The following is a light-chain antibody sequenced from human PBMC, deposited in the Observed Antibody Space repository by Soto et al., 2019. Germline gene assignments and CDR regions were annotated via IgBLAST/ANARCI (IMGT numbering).Light chain of an antibody. J-gene: IGKJ4*01. CDR1: QSISSY. CDR3: QQRSNWPPLT. CDR2: AAS. Sequence: DIQMTQSPSSLSASVGDRVTITCRSSQSISSYLNWYQQKPGKAPKLLLYAASSLQSGVPSRFSGSGSGTDFTLTISSLQPEDFATYYCQQRSNWPPLTFGGGTKVDIK. V-gene: IGKV1-39*01.